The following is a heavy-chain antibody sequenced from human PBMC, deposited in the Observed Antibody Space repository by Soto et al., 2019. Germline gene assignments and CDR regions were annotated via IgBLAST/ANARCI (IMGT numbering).Heavy chain of an antibody. CDR3: AKVVVGATSHSDFDS. Sequence: SETLSLTCTVSGGSIANNNYFWGWVRQPPGKGLEWIGSAAYSGGTYKNPSLKSRVTVSVDTSKNQFSLKLASVTAADTAVYYCAKVVVGATSHSDFDSWGQGTLVTVSS. D-gene: IGHD2-15*01. CDR1: GGSIANNNYF. CDR2: AAYSGGT. J-gene: IGHJ4*02. V-gene: IGHV4-39*01.